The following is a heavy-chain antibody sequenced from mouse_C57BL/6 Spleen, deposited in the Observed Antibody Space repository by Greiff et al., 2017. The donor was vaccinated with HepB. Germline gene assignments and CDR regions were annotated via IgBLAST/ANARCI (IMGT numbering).Heavy chain of an antibody. CDR3: ARSGETWTFDY. CDR2: IDPSDSYT. J-gene: IGHJ2*01. CDR1: GYTFTSYW. D-gene: IGHD3-1*01. Sequence: QVQLQQPGAELVMPGASVKLSCKASGYTFTSYWMHWVKQRPGQGLEWIGEIDPSDSYTNYNQKFKGKSTLTVDKSSSTAYMQLSSLTSEDSAVYYCARSGETWTFDYWGQGTTLTVSS. V-gene: IGHV1-69*01.